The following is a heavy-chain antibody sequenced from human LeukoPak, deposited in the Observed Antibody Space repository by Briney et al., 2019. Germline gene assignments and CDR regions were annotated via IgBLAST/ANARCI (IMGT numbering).Heavy chain of an antibody. J-gene: IGHJ4*02. CDR3: ARAFPTMVRGVIIPFRY. CDR2: INHSGST. D-gene: IGHD3-10*01. CDR1: GGSFSGYY. V-gene: IGHV4-34*01. Sequence: SETLSLTCAVYGGSFSGYYWSWIRQPPGKGLEWIGEINHSGSTNYNPSLKSRVTISVDTSKNLFSLKLSSVTAADTAVYYCARAFPTMVRGVIIPFRYWGQGTLVTVSS.